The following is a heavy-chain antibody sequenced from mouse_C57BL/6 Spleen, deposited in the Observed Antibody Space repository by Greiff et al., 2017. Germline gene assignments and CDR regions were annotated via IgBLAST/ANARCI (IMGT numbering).Heavy chain of an antibody. J-gene: IGHJ4*01. CDR1: GYTFTSYW. D-gene: IGHD2-3*01. CDR2: INPSNGGT. V-gene: IGHV1-53*01. CDR3: ARDGYYVGYAMGY. Sequence: VQLQQSGTELVKPGASVKLSCKASGYTFTSYWMHWVKQRPGQGLEWIGNINPSNGGTNYNEKFKSKATLTVDKSSSTAYMQLSSLTSEDSAVYYCARDGYYVGYAMGYWGQGTSVTVSS.